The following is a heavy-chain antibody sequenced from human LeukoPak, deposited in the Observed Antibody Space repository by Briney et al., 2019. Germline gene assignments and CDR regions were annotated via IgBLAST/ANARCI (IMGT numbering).Heavy chain of an antibody. J-gene: IGHJ4*02. D-gene: IGHD5-18*01. CDR2: LYGGGNT. CDR1: GFIVSGNY. CDR3: AKGGYSYGYYYFDY. V-gene: IGHV3-66*01. Sequence: GGSLRLSCAASGFIVSGNYMTWVRQAPGKGLEWVSTLYGGGNTYYADSVKGRFTISRDNSKNTLYLQMNSLRAEDTAVYYCAKGGYSYGYYYFDYWGQGTLVTVSS.